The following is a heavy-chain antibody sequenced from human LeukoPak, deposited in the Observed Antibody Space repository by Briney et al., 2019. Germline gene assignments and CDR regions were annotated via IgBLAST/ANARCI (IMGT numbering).Heavy chain of an antibody. CDR3: ARDGGTDWYDP. CDR1: GFTISGYW. CDR2: IKQDGSEK. Sequence: GGSLRLSCAASGFTISGYWMTWVRQAPGKGLEWVANIKQDGSEKKYVDSVKGRFTISRDNAKNSIYLQMNSLRVEDTAIYYCARDGGTDWYDPWGQGTLVSVSS. D-gene: IGHD3-16*01. V-gene: IGHV3-7*01. J-gene: IGHJ5*02.